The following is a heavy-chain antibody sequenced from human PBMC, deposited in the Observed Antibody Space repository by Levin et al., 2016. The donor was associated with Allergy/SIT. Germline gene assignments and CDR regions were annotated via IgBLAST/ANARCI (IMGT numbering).Heavy chain of an antibody. D-gene: IGHD4-23*01. CDR3: ARVGRRPRWQLQYYFDY. J-gene: IGHJ4*02. CDR2: INHSGST. Sequence: WIRQPPGKGLEWIGEINHSGSTNYNPSLKSRVTISVDTSKNQFSLKLSSVTAADTAVYYCARVGRRPRWQLQYYFDYWGQGTLVTVSS. V-gene: IGHV4-34*01.